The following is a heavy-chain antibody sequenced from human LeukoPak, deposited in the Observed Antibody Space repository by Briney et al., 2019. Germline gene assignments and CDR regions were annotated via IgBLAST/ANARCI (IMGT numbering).Heavy chain of an antibody. V-gene: IGHV1-2*02. Sequence: GASVKVSCKTSGYTFTGYYIHWVRQAPGQGLEWMGWIDPNSGVSNSAQKFQGRVTMTRDTSISTAYMELSRLRSDDTAVYYCARAPRGFCSGGSCFDFWGQGTLVTVSS. J-gene: IGHJ4*02. CDR2: IDPNSGVS. D-gene: IGHD2-15*01. CDR3: ARAPRGFCSGGSCFDF. CDR1: GYTFTGYY.